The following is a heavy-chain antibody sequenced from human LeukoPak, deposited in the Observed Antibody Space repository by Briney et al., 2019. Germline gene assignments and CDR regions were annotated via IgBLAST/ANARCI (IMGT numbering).Heavy chain of an antibody. CDR2: ISSSSSYI. CDR1: GFTFSSYS. V-gene: IGHV3-21*01. CDR3: ARGTEVPAAHYYYYYYMDV. J-gene: IGHJ6*03. D-gene: IGHD2-2*01. Sequence: GGSLRLSCAASGFTFSSYSMNWVRQAPGKGLEWVSSISSSSSYIYYVDSVKGRFTISRDNAKNSLYLQMNSLRAEDTAVYYCARGTEVPAAHYYYYYYMDVWGKGTTVTVSS.